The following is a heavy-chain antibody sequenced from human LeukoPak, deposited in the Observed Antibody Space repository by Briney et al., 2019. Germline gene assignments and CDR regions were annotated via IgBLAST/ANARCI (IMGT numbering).Heavy chain of an antibody. CDR3: ARVQDDFWSGKADC. Sequence: PGGSLRLSCAASGFTFSSYWMSRVRQAPGKGLEWVANIKQDGSEKYYVDSVKGRFTISRDNAKNSLYLQMNSLRAEDTAVYYCARVQDDFWSGKADCWGQGTLVTVSS. V-gene: IGHV3-7*01. D-gene: IGHD3-3*01. CDR2: IKQDGSEK. CDR1: GFTFSSYW. J-gene: IGHJ4*02.